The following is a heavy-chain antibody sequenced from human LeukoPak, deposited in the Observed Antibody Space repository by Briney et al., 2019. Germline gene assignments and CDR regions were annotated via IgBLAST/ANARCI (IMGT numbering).Heavy chain of an antibody. CDR3: ARGRGEGYCSGGSCGNSVFDY. V-gene: IGHV1-69*13. Sequence: GASVKVSCKASGGTFSGYAMSWVRQAPGQGLEWMGGIIPICGTANYAQEFQGRVTITADESTSTDYMELSSLRSEDTAVYYCARGRGEGYCSGGSCGNSVFDYWGQGTLVTVSS. CDR1: GGTFSGYA. J-gene: IGHJ4*02. D-gene: IGHD2-15*01. CDR2: IIPICGTA.